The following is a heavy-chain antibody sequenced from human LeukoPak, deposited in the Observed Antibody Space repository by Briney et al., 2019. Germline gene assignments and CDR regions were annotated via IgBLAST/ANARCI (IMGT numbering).Heavy chain of an antibody. D-gene: IGHD3-22*01. J-gene: IGHJ3*02. CDR3: ARDRTDSYDSSGYYRLGAFDI. CDR1: GGSISSSSYY. V-gene: IGHV4-39*07. Sequence: SETLSLTCTVSGGSISSSSYYWGWIRQPPGKGLEWIGSIYYSGSTYYNPSLKSRVTISVDTSKNQFSLKLSSVTAADTAVYYCARDRTDSYDSSGYYRLGAFDIWGQGTMVTVSS. CDR2: IYYSGST.